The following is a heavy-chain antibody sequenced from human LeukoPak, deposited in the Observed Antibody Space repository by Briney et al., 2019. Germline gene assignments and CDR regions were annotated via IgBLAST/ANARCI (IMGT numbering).Heavy chain of an antibody. J-gene: IGHJ4*02. CDR1: GFTFSSYS. CDR2: ISSSSSYI. V-gene: IGHV3-21*01. Sequence: PGGSLRLSCAASGFTFSSYSMNWVRQAPGKGLEWVSSISSSSSYIYYADSVKGRFTISRDNAKNSLYLQMNSLRAEDTAVYYCARERITMVRGATDHDYWGQGTLVTVSS. D-gene: IGHD3-10*01. CDR3: ARERITMVRGATDHDY.